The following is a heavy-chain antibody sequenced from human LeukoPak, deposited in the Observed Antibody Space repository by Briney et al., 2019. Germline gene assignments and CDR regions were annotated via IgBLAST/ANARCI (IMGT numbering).Heavy chain of an antibody. CDR1: GFTFSNYA. V-gene: IGHV3-30-3*01. CDR2: ISDDGSTK. Sequence: GGSLRLSCAASGFTFSNYAMHWVRQAPGRGLEWVAVISDDGSTKYYADSVKGRFTISRDNSKNTLYLQMNSLRAEDTAVFYCARQSTGRDFDYWGQGTLVTVSP. D-gene: IGHD2-8*02. J-gene: IGHJ4*02. CDR3: ARQSTGRDFDY.